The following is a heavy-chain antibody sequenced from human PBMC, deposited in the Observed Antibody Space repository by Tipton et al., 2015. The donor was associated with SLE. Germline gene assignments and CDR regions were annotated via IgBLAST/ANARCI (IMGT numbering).Heavy chain of an antibody. J-gene: IGHJ4*02. CDR2: IYYSGST. V-gene: IGHV4-59*11. CDR3: ARGGIAVAGTDY. Sequence: TLSLTCTVSGGSISTHYWSWIRQPPGKGLEWIGSIYYSGSTYYNPSLKSRVTISVDTSKNQFSLKLSSVTAADTAVYYCARGGIAVAGTDYWGQGTLVTVSS. CDR1: GGSISTHY. D-gene: IGHD6-19*01.